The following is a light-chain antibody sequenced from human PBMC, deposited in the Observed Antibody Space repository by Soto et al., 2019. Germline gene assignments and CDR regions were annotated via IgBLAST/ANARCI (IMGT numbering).Light chain of an antibody. Sequence: DIQMTQSPSSLSASVGDRVTITCQASHDITSFLNWYQHKPGRAPKLLIYDASILEDGVPTRFSGSGSGTHFTFTISILQPEDVATYYCQHCYYLPIFGPGTTVDFK. CDR1: HDITSF. J-gene: IGKJ3*01. V-gene: IGKV1-33*01. CDR2: DAS. CDR3: QHCYYLPI.